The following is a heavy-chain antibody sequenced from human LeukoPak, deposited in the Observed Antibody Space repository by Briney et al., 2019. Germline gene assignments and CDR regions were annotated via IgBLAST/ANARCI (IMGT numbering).Heavy chain of an antibody. V-gene: IGHV4-59*01. D-gene: IGHD3-10*01. CDR1: GGSISSYY. CDR3: ASSPWFGELYGLSY. J-gene: IGHJ4*02. Sequence: SETLSLTCTVSGGSISSYYWSWIRHPPGKGLEWIGYIYYSGSTNHNPSLKSRVTISVDTSKNQFSLKLSSVTAADTAVYYCASSPWFGELYGLSYWGQGTLVTVSS. CDR2: IYYSGST.